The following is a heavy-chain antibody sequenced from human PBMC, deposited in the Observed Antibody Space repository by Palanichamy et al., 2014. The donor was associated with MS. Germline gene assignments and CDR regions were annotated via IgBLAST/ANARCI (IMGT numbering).Heavy chain of an antibody. CDR3: ARRFSFDCISTSRYDGLDV. CDR2: INQDGSGK. CDR1: GFTFSSYW. D-gene: IGHD2-2*01. Sequence: VQLVESGGDLVQPGGSLRLSCAASGFTFSSYWMTWVRQAPGKGLEWVANINQDGSGKYYVDSVKGRFTISRDNAKKSLYLQMNSLRAEDTAVYYCARRFSFDCISTSRYDGLDVWGQGTTVTVSS. J-gene: IGHJ6*02. V-gene: IGHV3-7*01.